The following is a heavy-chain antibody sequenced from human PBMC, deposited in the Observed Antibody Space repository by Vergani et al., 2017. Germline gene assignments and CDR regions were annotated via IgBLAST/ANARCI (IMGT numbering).Heavy chain of an antibody. V-gene: IGHV3-23*01. CDR1: GFTFRRHA. D-gene: IGHD5-24*01. CDR3: GRGSDNYN. Sequence: EVQLLQSEGAVVQPGGGRRLSCVAAGFTFRRHAMSWVRQGHGQGLEWVSSIKNTGDSTHYADSVKGRFTISRDNYKNTLYLQMNSLRVEDTAVYYCGRGSDNYNWGQGTLVTVSS. J-gene: IGHJ4*02. CDR2: IKNTGDST.